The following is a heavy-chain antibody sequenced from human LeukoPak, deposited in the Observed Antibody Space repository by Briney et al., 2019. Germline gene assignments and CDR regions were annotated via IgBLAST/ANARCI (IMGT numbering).Heavy chain of an antibody. CDR2: INPNSGGT. CDR3: ARVKSFTMIVVVLDY. D-gene: IGHD3-22*01. CDR1: GYTFTGYY. Sequence: GASVKVSCKASGYTFTGYYMHWVRQAPGQGLEWMGWINPNSGGTNYAQKLQGRVTMTRDTSISTAYMELSRLRSDDTAVYYCARVKSFTMIVVVLDYWGQGTLVTVSS. J-gene: IGHJ4*02. V-gene: IGHV1-2*02.